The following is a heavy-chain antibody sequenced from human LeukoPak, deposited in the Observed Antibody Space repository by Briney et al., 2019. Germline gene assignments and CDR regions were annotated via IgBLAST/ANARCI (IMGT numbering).Heavy chain of an antibody. CDR2: INHSGST. J-gene: IGHJ6*03. D-gene: IGHD2-15*01. CDR1: GGSFSGYY. Sequence: SETLSLTCAVYGGSFSGYYWSWIRQPPGKGLEWIGEINHSGSTNYNPSLKSRVTISVDTSKNQFSLKLSSVTAADTAVYYCASLVVAASRSRYYYYYYMDVWGKGTTVTISS. CDR3: ASLVVAASRSRYYYYYYMDV. V-gene: IGHV4-34*01.